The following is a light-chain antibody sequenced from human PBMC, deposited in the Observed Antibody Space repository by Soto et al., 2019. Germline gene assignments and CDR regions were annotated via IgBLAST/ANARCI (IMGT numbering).Light chain of an antibody. J-gene: IGKJ5*01. V-gene: IGKV3D-15*01. Sequence: ETVMTQSPATLSVSPGGRATLSCRASQSVSSKLAWYQQKLGQPPRLLIYGASTRATGIPARFSGSGSGTEFTLSISSLQSEDSAVYSCQQYNNWPPITFGQGTRLEI. CDR1: QSVSSK. CDR2: GAS. CDR3: QQYNNWPPIT.